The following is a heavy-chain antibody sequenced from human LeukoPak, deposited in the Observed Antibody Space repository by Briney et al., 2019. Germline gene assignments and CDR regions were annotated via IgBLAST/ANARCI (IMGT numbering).Heavy chain of an antibody. V-gene: IGHV3-7*01. CDR1: EFTFRRNW. Sequence: GGSLTLSCEASEFTFRRNWMSWVREAPGKGLEWVASINPGGSQKLYVDSVKGRFTISRDNTKSSLYVEMHSLGAEDTAMYYCAKLLGTVTTYDYWGQGTRVTVSS. J-gene: IGHJ4*02. CDR3: AKLLGTVTTYDY. D-gene: IGHD2/OR15-2a*01. CDR2: INPGGSQK.